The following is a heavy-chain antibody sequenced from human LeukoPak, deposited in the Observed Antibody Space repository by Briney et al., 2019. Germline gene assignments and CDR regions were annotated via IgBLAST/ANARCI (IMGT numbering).Heavy chain of an antibody. D-gene: IGHD6-6*01. CDR2: ISGSGGST. Sequence: PGGSLRLSCAASGFTFRSYAMRWVRQAPGKGLEWVSAISGSGGSTYYADSVKGRFTISRDNSKNTLYLQMNSLRAEDTAVYYCAKYRGSSSYYFDYWGQGTLVTVSS. CDR1: GFTFRSYA. J-gene: IGHJ4*02. V-gene: IGHV3-23*01. CDR3: AKYRGSSSYYFDY.